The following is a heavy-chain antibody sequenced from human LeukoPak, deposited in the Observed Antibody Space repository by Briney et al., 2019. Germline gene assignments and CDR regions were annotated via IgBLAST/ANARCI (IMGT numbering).Heavy chain of an antibody. CDR3: AKGGCSSTNCYDLDY. V-gene: IGHV3-23*01. D-gene: IGHD2-2*01. CDR2: ISGGGGST. CDR1: GFTFSNHA. J-gene: IGHJ4*02. Sequence: GGSLRLSCAASGFTFSNHAMSWVRQAPGRGLEWVSAISGGGGSTYYADSVKGRFTISRDNSKNTLYVQMKSLRVEDTAVYYCAKGGCSSTNCYDLDYWGQGTLVTVSS.